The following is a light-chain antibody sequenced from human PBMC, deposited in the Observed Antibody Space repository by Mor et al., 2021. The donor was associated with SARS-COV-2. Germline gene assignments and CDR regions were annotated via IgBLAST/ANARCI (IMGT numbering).Light chain of an antibody. V-gene: IGKV3-20*01. CDR2: GAS. Sequence: KPGQAPRLLIYGASSRATGIPDRFSGSGSGTDFTLTISRLEPEDFAVYYCQQFDSSSWTFGQGTKVE. J-gene: IGKJ1*01. CDR3: QQFDSSSWT.